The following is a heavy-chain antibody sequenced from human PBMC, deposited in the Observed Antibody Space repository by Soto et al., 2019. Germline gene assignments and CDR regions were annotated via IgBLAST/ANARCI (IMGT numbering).Heavy chain of an antibody. CDR2: INPNSGGT. Sequence: GASVKVSCKASGYTFTGYYMHWVRQAPGQGLEWMGWINPNSGGTNYAQKFQGRVTMTRDTSISTAYMELSRLRSDDTAVYYCARYAXGVDSSSWYDTSYYFDYWGQGTLVTVSS. V-gene: IGHV1-2*02. CDR1: GYTFTGYY. J-gene: IGHJ4*02. CDR3: ARYAXGVDSSSWYDTSYYFDY. D-gene: IGHD6-13*01.